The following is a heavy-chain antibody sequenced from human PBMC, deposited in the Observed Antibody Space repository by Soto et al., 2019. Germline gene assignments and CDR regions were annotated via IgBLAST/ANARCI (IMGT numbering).Heavy chain of an antibody. CDR3: ASITIFGVVIPGYYYYGMDV. CDR1: GGTFSSYA. V-gene: IGHV1-69*01. CDR2: IIPIFGTA. Sequence: QVQLVQSGAEVKKPGSSVKVSCKASGGTFSSYAISWVRQAPGQGLEWMGGIIPIFGTANYAQKFQGRVTITADESTXTAYMXLSXXXXXDTAVYYCASITIFGVVIPGYYYYGMDVWGQGTTVTVSS. D-gene: IGHD3-3*01. J-gene: IGHJ6*02.